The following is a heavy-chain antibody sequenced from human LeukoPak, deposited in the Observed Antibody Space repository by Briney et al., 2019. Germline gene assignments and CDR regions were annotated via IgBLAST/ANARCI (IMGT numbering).Heavy chain of an antibody. CDR1: GFTFSSYS. Sequence: GGSLRLSCAASGFTFSSYSMNWVRQPPGKGLEWVSYISSNSIYIYYTDSVKGRFTISRDNAKNSLYLQMNSLRVDDTAVYYCAKWTDINKYCGDGSCSPGAFDIWGQGTMVTVSS. J-gene: IGHJ3*02. CDR2: ISSNSIYI. V-gene: IGHV3-21*01. CDR3: AKWTDINKYCGDGSCSPGAFDI. D-gene: IGHD2-15*01.